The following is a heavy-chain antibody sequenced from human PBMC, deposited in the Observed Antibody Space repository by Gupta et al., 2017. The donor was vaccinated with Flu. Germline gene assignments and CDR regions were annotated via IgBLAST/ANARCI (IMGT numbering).Heavy chain of an antibody. V-gene: IGHV3-74*01. CDR1: GFTFSGSW. CDR3: ASDNWGASIDY. J-gene: IGHJ4*02. CDR2: IKFDGSTT. Sequence: EVHLVESGGGLVQPGGSLRLSCVASGFTFSGSWMYWVRQPPGKGPMWVAGIKFDGSTTSYVDSVRGRFTISRDNAKNTLYLQMNSLYGEDSAVYYWASDNWGASIDYWGQGTLVTVS. D-gene: IGHD7-27*01.